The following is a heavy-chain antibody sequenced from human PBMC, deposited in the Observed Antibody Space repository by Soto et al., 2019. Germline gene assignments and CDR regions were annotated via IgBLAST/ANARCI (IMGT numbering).Heavy chain of an antibody. J-gene: IGHJ5*02. D-gene: IGHD1-26*01. CDR1: GGSIPSSSYY. CDR2: IYYSGST. V-gene: IGHV4-39*01. Sequence: QLHLRESGPGLVKPSETLSLTCTVSGGSIPSSSYYWGWIRQPPGKGLEWIGSIYYSGSTYYNPSLKSRVIISVDTSKNQFSLTLSSVTAADTAVYYCATQEVGGSYVYTFDPWDQGTLVTVSS. CDR3: ATQEVGGSYVYTFDP.